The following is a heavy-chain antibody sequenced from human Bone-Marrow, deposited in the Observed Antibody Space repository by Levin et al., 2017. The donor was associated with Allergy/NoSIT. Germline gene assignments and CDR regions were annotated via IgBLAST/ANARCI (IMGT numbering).Heavy chain of an antibody. CDR2: IYSTGRA. CDR3: AVVPTAWFYFQY. Sequence: PSETLSLTCTVSGGSISSRSWSWGWIRQPPGKGLEWIGNIYSTGRANYNPSLKSRLTISVDTSKNQFSLNLSSVTAADTVVYYCAVVPTAWFYFQYWGQGTLVTVSS. J-gene: IGHJ4*02. CDR1: GGSISSRSWS. V-gene: IGHV4-39*01. D-gene: IGHD2-2*01.